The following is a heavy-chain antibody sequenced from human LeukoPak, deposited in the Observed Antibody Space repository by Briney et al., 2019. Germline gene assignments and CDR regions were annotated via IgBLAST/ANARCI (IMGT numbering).Heavy chain of an antibody. CDR1: GFTFSSYA. D-gene: IGHD5/OR15-5a*01. V-gene: IGHV3-23*01. Sequence: PGGSLRLSCAASGFTFSSYAMSWVRQAPGKGLEWVSAISGPAGSWDYADSVKGRFTISRDNSKNTLFLQMNSLRAEDTAIYYWAKKVGLVSAPLYYFDVWGQGTLVTVSS. CDR3: AKKVGLVSAPLYYFDV. J-gene: IGHJ4*02. CDR2: ISGPAGSW.